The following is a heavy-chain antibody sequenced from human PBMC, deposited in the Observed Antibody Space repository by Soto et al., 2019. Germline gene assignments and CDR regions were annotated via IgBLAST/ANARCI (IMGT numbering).Heavy chain of an antibody. CDR2: ISWDGYGT. CDR3: AKDPSNYEYYFDY. D-gene: IGHD4-4*01. J-gene: IGHJ4*02. Sequence: GGSLRLSCAASGFTFDDYTMHWVRQAPGKGLEWVSLISWDGYGTYYADSVRGRFTISRDNSKNSLYLQMNSLRTEDTALYYCAKDPSNYEYYFDYWGQGTLVTVLL. CDR1: GFTFDDYT. V-gene: IGHV3-43*01.